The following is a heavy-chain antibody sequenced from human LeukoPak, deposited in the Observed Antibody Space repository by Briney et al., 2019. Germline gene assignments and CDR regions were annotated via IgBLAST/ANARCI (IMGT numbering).Heavy chain of an antibody. CDR1: GFTFSSYG. Sequence: PGRSPRLSCAASGFTFSSYGMHWVRQAPGKGLEWVAVISYDGGNKYYTDSVKGRFTISRDNSKNTLYLQMNSLRAEDTAVYYYAKAEDGSGALGFDPWGQGTLVTVSS. CDR3: AKAEDGSGALGFDP. CDR2: ISYDGGNK. V-gene: IGHV3-30*18. D-gene: IGHD3-10*01. J-gene: IGHJ5*02.